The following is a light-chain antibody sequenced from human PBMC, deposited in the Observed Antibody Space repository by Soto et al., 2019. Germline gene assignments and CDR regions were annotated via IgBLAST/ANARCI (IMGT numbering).Light chain of an antibody. CDR3: CSYAGYTTYV. V-gene: IGLV2-23*02. CDR1: SSDVGSYNL. CDR2: EVR. Sequence: QSALTQPASVSGSPGQSITISCTGTSSDVGSYNLVSWYQQHPGKVPELMIYEVRKRPSGISNRFSGSKSGNTASLTISGLQAEDEADYYCCSYAGYTTYVFGTGTKLTVL. J-gene: IGLJ1*01.